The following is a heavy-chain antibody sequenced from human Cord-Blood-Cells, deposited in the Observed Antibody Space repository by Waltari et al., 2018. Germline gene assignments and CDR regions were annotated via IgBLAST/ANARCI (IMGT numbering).Heavy chain of an antibody. Sequence: QVQLQQWGAGLLKPSETLSLTCAVYGGSFSGYYWSWIRQPPGKGLEWIGEINHSGSTNYNPSLKSRVTISVDTSKNPFSLKLSSVTAADTAVYYCARGRGSSGYFDLWGRGTLVTVSS. CDR1: GGSFSGYY. CDR3: ARGRGSSGYFDL. CDR2: INHSGST. V-gene: IGHV4-34*01. J-gene: IGHJ2*01. D-gene: IGHD6-6*01.